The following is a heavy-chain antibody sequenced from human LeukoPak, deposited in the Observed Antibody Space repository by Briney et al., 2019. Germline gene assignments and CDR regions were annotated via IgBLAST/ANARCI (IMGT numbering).Heavy chain of an antibody. J-gene: IGHJ4*02. V-gene: IGHV4-39*01. CDR3: ARHAYDSSGYHYFDY. Sequence: PSETLSLTCTVSGGSISSSSYYWDWIRQPLGKGLEWIGSIYYSGSTYYNPSLKSRVTISVDTSKNQFSLKLSSVTAADTAVYYCARHAYDSSGYHYFDYWGQGTLFTVSS. CDR1: GGSISSSSYY. CDR2: IYYSGST. D-gene: IGHD3-22*01.